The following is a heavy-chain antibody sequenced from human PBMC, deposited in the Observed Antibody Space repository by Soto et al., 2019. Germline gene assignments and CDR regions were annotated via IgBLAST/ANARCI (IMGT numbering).Heavy chain of an antibody. V-gene: IGHV4-39*01. J-gene: IGHJ4*02. CDR1: GASIGNTDYY. D-gene: IGHD3-16*02. CDR3: ARTQGPPDGAIVDY. CDR2: IYYSGST. Sequence: PSETLSLTCNVSGASIGNTDYYWGWIRQPPGKGLEWIGIIYYSGSTYYNPSLKNRVTISIVTSKNQFSLKLSSVTAADTAVYYCARTQGPPDGAIVDYWGQGTLVTVSS.